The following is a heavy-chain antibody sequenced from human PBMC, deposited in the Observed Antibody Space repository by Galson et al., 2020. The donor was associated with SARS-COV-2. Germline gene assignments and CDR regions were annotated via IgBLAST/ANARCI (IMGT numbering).Heavy chain of an antibody. CDR2: FFGGYST. J-gene: IGHJ4*02. CDR3: PRGYRGLES. Sequence: GESLKISCAASGFAVSAHSLAWVRQAPGKGLEWLSVFFGGYSTFYADSVKGRFTISRDSSKNTLYLQMNSLRPEDTATYYCPRGYRGLESWGQGTLVTVSS. V-gene: IGHV3-53*05. D-gene: IGHD5-18*01. CDR1: GFAVSAHS.